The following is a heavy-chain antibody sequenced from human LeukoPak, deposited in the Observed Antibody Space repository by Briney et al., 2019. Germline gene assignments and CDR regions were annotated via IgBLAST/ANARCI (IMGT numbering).Heavy chain of an antibody. CDR1: GGSFSGYY. Sequence: PSETLSLTCAVYGGSFSGYYWSWIRQPPGKGLEWIGEINHSGSTNYNPSLKSRVTISVDTSKNQFSLKLSSVTAADTAVYYCARIRPTYSSSWFFDYWGQGTLVTVSS. J-gene: IGHJ4*02. V-gene: IGHV4-34*01. D-gene: IGHD6-13*01. CDR3: ARIRPTYSSSWFFDY. CDR2: INHSGST.